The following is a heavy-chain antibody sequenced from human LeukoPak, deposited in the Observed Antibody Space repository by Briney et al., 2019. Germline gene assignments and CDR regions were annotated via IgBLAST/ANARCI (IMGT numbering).Heavy chain of an antibody. D-gene: IGHD3-22*01. CDR2: ISGSGGST. J-gene: IGHJ5*02. CDR1: GFTFSSYA. V-gene: IGHV3-23*01. CDR3: AKVPNSSGYLDWFDP. Sequence: GGSLRLSCAASGFTFSSYAMSWVRQAPGKGLEWVSAISGSGGSTYYADSVKGRFTIFRDNSKNTLYLQMNSLRAEDTAVYYCAKVPNSSGYLDWFDPWGQGTLVTVSS.